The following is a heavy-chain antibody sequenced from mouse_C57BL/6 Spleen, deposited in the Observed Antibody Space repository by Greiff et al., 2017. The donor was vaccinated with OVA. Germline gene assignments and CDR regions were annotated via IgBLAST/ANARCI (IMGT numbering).Heavy chain of an antibody. D-gene: IGHD1-1*02. CDR1: GYTFTSYW. J-gene: IGHJ1*03. V-gene: IGHV1-61*01. Sequence: VQLQQPGAELVRPGSSVKLSCKASGYTFTSYWMDWVKQRPGQGLEWIGNIYPSDSETHYNQKFKDKATLTVDKSSSTAYMQLSSLTSEDSAVYYCARSGGSYVPTIGVWGTGTTVTVSS. CDR2: IYPSDSET. CDR3: ARSGGSYVPTIGV.